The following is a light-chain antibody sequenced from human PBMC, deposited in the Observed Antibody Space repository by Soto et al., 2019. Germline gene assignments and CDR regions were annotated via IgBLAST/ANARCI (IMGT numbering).Light chain of an antibody. Sequence: DIQMTQSPSTLSASVGDRVTITCRASQSISSWLAWYQQKPGKAPNLLIYKASRLETGVPSRFSGSGSRKEFTLTINSLQPDDFATYYCQQYNSYPLTFGGGTKVEIK. CDR3: QQYNSYPLT. CDR2: KAS. J-gene: IGKJ4*01. CDR1: QSISSW. V-gene: IGKV1-5*03.